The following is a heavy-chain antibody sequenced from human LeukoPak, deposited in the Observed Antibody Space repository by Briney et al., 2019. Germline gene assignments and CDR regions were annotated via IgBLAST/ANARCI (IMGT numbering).Heavy chain of an antibody. CDR1: GASISSYY. J-gene: IGHJ3*02. V-gene: IGHV4-59*01. CDR2: IYYSGRT. D-gene: IGHD4-23*01. CDR3: ARHQRGNSDAFDI. Sequence: PSETLSLTCAVSGASISSYYWSWIRQPPGKGLEWIGYIYYSGRTNYNPSLKSRVTISVDTSKNQFSLRLRSVTAADTAVYYCARHQRGNSDAFDIWGQGTMATVSS.